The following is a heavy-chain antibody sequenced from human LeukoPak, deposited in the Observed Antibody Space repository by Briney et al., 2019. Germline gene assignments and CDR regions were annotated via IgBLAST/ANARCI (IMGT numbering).Heavy chain of an antibody. D-gene: IGHD6-19*01. CDR3: ARCGSGWYYFDY. J-gene: IGHJ4*02. V-gene: IGHV4-34*01. CDR2: INHSGST. Sequence: SETLSLTCAVYGGSFSGYYWSWIRQPPGKGLEWIGEINHSGSTYYNPSLKSRVTISVDTSKNQFSLKLSSVTAADTAVYYCARCGSGWYYFDYWGQGTLVTVSS. CDR1: GGSFSGYY.